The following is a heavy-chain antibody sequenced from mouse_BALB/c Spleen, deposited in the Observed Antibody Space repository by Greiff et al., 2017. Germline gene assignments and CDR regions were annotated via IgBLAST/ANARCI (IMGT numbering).Heavy chain of an antibody. V-gene: IGHV2-9*02. CDR3: AREEYDEGGYAMDY. CDR1: GFSLTSYG. D-gene: IGHD2-14*01. J-gene: IGHJ4*01. CDR2: IWAGGST. Sequence: VKLMESGPGLVAPSQSLSITCTVSGFSLTSYGVHWVRQPPGKGLEWLGVIWAGGSTNYNSALMSRLSISKDNSKSQVFLKMNSLQTDDTAMYYCAREEYDEGGYAMDYWGQGTSVTVSS.